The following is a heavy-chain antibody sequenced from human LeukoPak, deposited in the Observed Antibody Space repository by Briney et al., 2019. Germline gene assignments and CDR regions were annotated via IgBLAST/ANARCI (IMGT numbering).Heavy chain of an antibody. J-gene: IGHJ4*02. Sequence: GGSLRLSCAASGFTFSNYRMHWVRQGPGKGLVWVSCISTDGSITSYADSVKGRFTISSDNAKNTLYLQMNSLRAEDTAVYYCARGGYYDSGSFDSWGQGTLVTVSS. CDR1: GFTFSNYR. CDR2: ISTDGSIT. V-gene: IGHV3-74*01. D-gene: IGHD3-10*01. CDR3: ARGGYYDSGSFDS.